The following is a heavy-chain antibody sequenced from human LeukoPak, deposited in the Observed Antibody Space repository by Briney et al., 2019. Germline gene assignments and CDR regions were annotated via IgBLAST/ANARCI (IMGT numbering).Heavy chain of an antibody. CDR2: IIPIFGTA. V-gene: IGHV1-69*05. D-gene: IGHD2-21*02. CDR3: ARGGYCGGDCYSIWFDP. J-gene: IGHJ5*02. Sequence: SVKVSCKASGGTFSSYAISWVRQAPGQGLEWMGGIIPIFGTANYAQKFQGRVTITTDESTSTAYMELSSLRSEDTAVYCCARGGYCGGDCYSIWFDPWGQGTLVTVSS. CDR1: GGTFSSYA.